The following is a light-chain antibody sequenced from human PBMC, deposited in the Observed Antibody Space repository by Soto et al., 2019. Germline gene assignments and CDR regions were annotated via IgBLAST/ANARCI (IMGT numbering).Light chain of an antibody. CDR3: CSYAGTNNFV. CDR2: EVN. Sequence: QSALTQPPSASGFPGQSVTFSCTGTSSDVGRYNYVSWYQQHPGKAPKLIIYEVNKRPSGVPDRFSASKSGDTASLTVSGLQAEDEADYYCCSYAGTNNFVFGTGTKVTVL. CDR1: SSDVGRYNY. V-gene: IGLV2-8*01. J-gene: IGLJ1*01.